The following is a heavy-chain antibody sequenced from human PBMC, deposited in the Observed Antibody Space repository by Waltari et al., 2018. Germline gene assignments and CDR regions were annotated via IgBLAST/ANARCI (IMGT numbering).Heavy chain of an antibody. CDR2: INTDTGNP. CDR3: ARKIGDTSSAWYFDL. V-gene: IGHV7-4-1*02. D-gene: IGHD6-6*01. J-gene: IGHJ2*01. CDR1: GYTFTNYP. Sequence: QVQLVQSGSELKEPGASVKISCQASGYTFTNYPINWVRQAPGQGLEWMGWINTDTGNPTYAQGFTGRFVFSWDTSVSTAYLQISSLKAEDTAVYYCARKIGDTSSAWYFDLWGRGSLVTVSS.